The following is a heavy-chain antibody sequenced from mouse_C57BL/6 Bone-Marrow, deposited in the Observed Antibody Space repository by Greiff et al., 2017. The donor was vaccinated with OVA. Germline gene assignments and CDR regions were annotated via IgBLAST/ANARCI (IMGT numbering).Heavy chain of an antibody. D-gene: IGHD2-4*01. CDR1: GYTFTSYG. CDR2: IYPRSGNT. V-gene: IGHV1-81*01. CDR3: ARLGDYDAWFAY. Sequence: QVQLKQSGAELARPGASVKLSCKASGYTFTSYGISWVKQRTGQGLEWIGEIYPRSGNTYYNEKFKGKATLTADKSSSTAYMELRSLTSEDSVVYFCARLGDYDAWFAYWGQGTLVTVSA. J-gene: IGHJ3*01.